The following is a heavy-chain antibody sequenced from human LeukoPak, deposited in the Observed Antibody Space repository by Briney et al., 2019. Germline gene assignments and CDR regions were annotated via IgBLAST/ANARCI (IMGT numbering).Heavy chain of an antibody. CDR1: GFTFDDYA. J-gene: IGHJ3*02. D-gene: IGHD1-1*01. CDR3: AKAGNWNDADGAFDI. V-gene: IGHV3-9*03. CDR2: ISWNSGSI. Sequence: GGSLRLSCAASGFTFDDYAMHWVRQAPGKGLEWVSGISWNSGSIGYADSVKGRFTISRDNAKNALYLQMNSLRAEDMALYYCAKAGNWNDADGAFDIWGQGTMVTVSS.